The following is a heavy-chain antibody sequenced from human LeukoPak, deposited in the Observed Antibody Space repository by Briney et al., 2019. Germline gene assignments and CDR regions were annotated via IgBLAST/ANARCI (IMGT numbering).Heavy chain of an antibody. Sequence: PSETLSLTCAVYGGSFSGYYWSWIRQPPGKGLEWIWEINHSGSTNYNPSLKSRVTISVDTSKNQFSLKLSSVTAADTAVYYCARGGIVVVPAAIGSWFDPWGQGTLVTVSS. J-gene: IGHJ5*02. CDR2: INHSGST. CDR1: GGSFSGYY. V-gene: IGHV4-34*01. CDR3: ARGGIVVVPAAIGSWFDP. D-gene: IGHD2-2*01.